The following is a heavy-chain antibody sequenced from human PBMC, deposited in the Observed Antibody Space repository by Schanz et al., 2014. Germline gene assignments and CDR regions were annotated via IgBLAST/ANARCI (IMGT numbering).Heavy chain of an antibody. CDR1: GSTFGSHW. CDR2: IISVGSNT. D-gene: IGHD6-13*01. CDR3: ARDQGYTTSWHIFDL. J-gene: IGHJ4*02. Sequence: EVQLVQSGEALVQPGGSLGLSWAASGSTFGSHWMHWFRQDPGKGLVGVARIISVGSNTDYADSGTGRFTISRDNAKNTLYLQMNSLSAEDTAVYYCARDQGYTTSWHIFDLWGQGTLVTVSS. V-gene: IGHV3-74*01.